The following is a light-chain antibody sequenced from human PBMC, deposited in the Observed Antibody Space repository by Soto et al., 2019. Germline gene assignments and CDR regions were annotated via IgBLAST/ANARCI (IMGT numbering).Light chain of an antibody. CDR1: QTVAYTS. Sequence: EIVLTQSPGILSLSPGARATLSCRASQTVAYTSLAWYQQRPGQAPRLLIYGTSTRATGTPDRFIGSGSCTAFTLTISTLEPEDFAVYYCQQYDTTPRTFGQGTKV. J-gene: IGKJ1*01. CDR3: QQYDTTPRT. CDR2: GTS. V-gene: IGKV3-20*01.